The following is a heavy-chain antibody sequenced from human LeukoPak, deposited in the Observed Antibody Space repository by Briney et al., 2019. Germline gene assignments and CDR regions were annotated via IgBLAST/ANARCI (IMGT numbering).Heavy chain of an antibody. V-gene: IGHV1-69*13. J-gene: IGHJ4*02. CDR3: ARGSIVATGSSDY. CDR2: IIPIFGTA. D-gene: IGHD5-12*01. Sequence: SVKVSCKASGGTFSSYAISWVRQAPGQGLEWMGGIIPIFGTANYAQKFQGRVTITADESTSTAYMKLSSLRSEDTAVYYCARGSIVATGSSDYWGQGTLVTVSS. CDR1: GGTFSSYA.